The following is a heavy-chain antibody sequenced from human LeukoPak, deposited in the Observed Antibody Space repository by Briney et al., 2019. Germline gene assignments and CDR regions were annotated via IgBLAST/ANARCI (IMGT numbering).Heavy chain of an antibody. J-gene: IGHJ4*02. V-gene: IGHV3-23*01. D-gene: IGHD2-15*01. CDR2: FSGSGGST. CDR1: GFTVSSNY. Sequence: GGSLRLSCAASGFTVSSNYMSWIRQAPGKGLEWVSTFSGSGGSTHYADSVKGRFTISRDNSKNTLYLQMNSLRAEDTAVYYCAKSGLNRFDYWGQGTLVTVSS. CDR3: AKSGLNRFDY.